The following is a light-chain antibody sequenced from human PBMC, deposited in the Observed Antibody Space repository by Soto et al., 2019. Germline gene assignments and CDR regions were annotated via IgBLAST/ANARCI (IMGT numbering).Light chain of an antibody. J-gene: IGLJ2*01. CDR2: YDS. CDR3: QVWDSSSDRDVV. V-gene: IGLV3-21*04. CDR1: NIGSKS. Sequence: SYELTQPPSLSVAPGKTARITCGGHNIGSKSVHWYQQKPGQAPVLVIYYDSDRPSGIPERFSGSNSGNTATLTISRVEAGDEADYYCQVWDSSSDRDVVFGGGTKVTVL.